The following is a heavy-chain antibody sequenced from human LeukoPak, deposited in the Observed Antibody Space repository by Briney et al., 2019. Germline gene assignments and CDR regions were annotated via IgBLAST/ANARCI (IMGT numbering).Heavy chain of an antibody. V-gene: IGHV4-34*01. CDR1: GGSFSGYY. CDR3: ARGRAAPAFDY. CDR2: INHSGST. D-gene: IGHD6-25*01. J-gene: IGHJ4*02. Sequence: SETLSLTCAVYGGSFSGYYWSWIRQPPGKGLEWIGEINHSGSTNYNPSLKSRVTISVDTFKNQFSLKLSSVTAADTAVYYCARGRAAPAFDYWGQGTLVTVSS.